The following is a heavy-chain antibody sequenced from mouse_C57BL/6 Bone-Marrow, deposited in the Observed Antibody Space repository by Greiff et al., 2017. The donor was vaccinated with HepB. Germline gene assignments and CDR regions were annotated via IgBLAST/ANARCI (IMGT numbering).Heavy chain of an antibody. CDR1: GYTFTDYE. V-gene: IGHV1-15*01. CDR3: TRDYYGSSYVGWYFDV. Sequence: QVQLKQSGAELVRPGASVTLSCKASGYTFTDYEMHWVKQTPVHGLEWIGAIDPETGGTAYNQKFKGKAILTADKSSSTAYMELRSLTSEDSAVYYCTRDYYGSSYVGWYFDVWGTGTTVTVSS. J-gene: IGHJ1*03. D-gene: IGHD1-1*01. CDR2: IDPETGGT.